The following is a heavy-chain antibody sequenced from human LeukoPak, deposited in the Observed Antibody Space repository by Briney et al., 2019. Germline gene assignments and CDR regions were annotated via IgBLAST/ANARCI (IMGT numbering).Heavy chain of an antibody. V-gene: IGHV3-33*01. J-gene: IGHJ4*02. CDR1: GFTFSSYG. D-gene: IGHD6-13*01. CDR3: ARDQAAAGPFDY. Sequence: GRSLRLSCAASGFTFSSYGMHWVRQVPGKGLEWVAVIWYDGSDKYYADSVKGRFTISRDNSKNTLYLQMNSLRAEDTAVYYCARDQAAAGPFDYWGQGTLVTVSS. CDR2: IWYDGSDK.